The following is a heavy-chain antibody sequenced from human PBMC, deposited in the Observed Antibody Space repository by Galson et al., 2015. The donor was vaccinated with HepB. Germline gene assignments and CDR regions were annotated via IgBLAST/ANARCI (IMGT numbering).Heavy chain of an antibody. J-gene: IGHJ5*02. D-gene: IGHD6-13*01. V-gene: IGHV1-69*13. CDR2: IIPTFGIA. CDR3: VRDNMGRIAAAVPNWFDP. Sequence: SVKVSCKASGGTFSSYGISWVRQAPGQGLEWMGGIIPTFGIANYAQKFQGRVTITADESTSTAYMELSSLRSEDTAVYYCVRDNMGRIAAAVPNWFDPGAREPWSPSPQ. CDR1: GGTFSSYG.